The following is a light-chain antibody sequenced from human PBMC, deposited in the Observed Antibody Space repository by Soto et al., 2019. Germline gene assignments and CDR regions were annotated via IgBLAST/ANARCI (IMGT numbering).Light chain of an antibody. CDR1: SSNIGNNY. Sequence: QSVLTQPPSVSAAPGQKVTISCSGSSSNIGNNYVSWYQQLPGTAPKLLIYDNNKRPSGIPDRFSGPKSGTSAALGITGLQTGDEADYYCGTWDSSLSAGFGGGAKLTVL. V-gene: IGLV1-51*01. CDR2: DNN. CDR3: GTWDSSLSAG. J-gene: IGLJ2*01.